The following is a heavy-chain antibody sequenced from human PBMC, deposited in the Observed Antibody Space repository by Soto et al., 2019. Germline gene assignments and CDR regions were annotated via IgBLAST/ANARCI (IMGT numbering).Heavy chain of an antibody. CDR1: GGSISSSSYY. J-gene: IGHJ4*02. Sequence: SETLSLTCTVSGGSISSSSYYWGWIRQPPGKGLEWIGSIYYSGSTYYNPSLKSRVTISVDTSKNQFSLKLSSVTAADTAVYYCARVIGDFWSGYGIDYWGQGTLVTVSS. CDR2: IYYSGST. CDR3: ARVIGDFWSGYGIDY. V-gene: IGHV4-39*01. D-gene: IGHD3-3*01.